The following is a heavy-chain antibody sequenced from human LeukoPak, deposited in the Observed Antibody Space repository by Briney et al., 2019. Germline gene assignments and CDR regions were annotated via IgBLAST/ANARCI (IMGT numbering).Heavy chain of an antibody. D-gene: IGHD3-10*01. CDR2: TYYRSKWYN. CDR3: ARAGYYYGSGSYYDY. CDR1: GDSFSSNSAA. V-gene: IGHV6-1*01. Sequence: SQTLSLTCAISGDSFSSNSAAWHWVRQSPSRGLEWLGRTYYRSKWYNDYAVSVKSRITINPDTSKNQFSLQLNSVTPEDTAVYYCARAGYYYGSGSYYDYWGQGTLVTVSS. J-gene: IGHJ4*02.